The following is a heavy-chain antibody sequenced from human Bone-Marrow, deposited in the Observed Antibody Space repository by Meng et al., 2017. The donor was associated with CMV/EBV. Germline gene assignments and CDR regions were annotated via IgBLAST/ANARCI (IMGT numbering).Heavy chain of an antibody. D-gene: IGHD3-3*01. CDR3: AKSVLRTYYDFWSGDYYYGMDV. Sequence: GESLKISCAASGFIFSGFWMSWVRQAPGRGLEWVANINQDETEKYYVDSVKGRFTISRDNSKNTLYLQMNSLRAEDTAVYYCAKSVLRTYYDFWSGDYYYGMDVWGQGTTVTVSS. V-gene: IGHV3-7*01. CDR1: GFIFSGFW. CDR2: INQDETEK. J-gene: IGHJ6*02.